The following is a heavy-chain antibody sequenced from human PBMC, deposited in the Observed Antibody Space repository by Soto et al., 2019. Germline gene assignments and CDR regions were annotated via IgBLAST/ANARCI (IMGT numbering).Heavy chain of an antibody. CDR3: ARGRRKYFDY. J-gene: IGHJ4*02. V-gene: IGHV1-18*01. CDR1: GYTFTSYG. Sequence: QVQLVQSGTGVKKPGASVKVSCRASGYTFTSYGVTWVRPAPGQGLEWMGWSSPFNGNTNNAQKFQGRVTMTTDTSTSTAYMELRGLRSDDTAVYYCARGRRKYFDYWGQGALVTVTS. CDR2: SSPFNGNT.